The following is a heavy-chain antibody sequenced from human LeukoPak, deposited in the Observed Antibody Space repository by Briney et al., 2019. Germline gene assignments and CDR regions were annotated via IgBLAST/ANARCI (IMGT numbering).Heavy chain of an antibody. CDR2: ISDDGSNK. J-gene: IGHJ4*02. CDR1: GFTFRNYG. D-gene: IGHD6-13*01. V-gene: IGHV3-30*18. CDR3: AKDRETTASGTFDY. Sequence: GGSLRLSCAASGFTFRNYGMHCLCQAPGKGLEWVAVISDDGSNKNYADSVKGRFTISRDNSNNTLYLQMNSLRAEDTAVYYCAKDRETTASGTFDYWGQGTLVTVSS.